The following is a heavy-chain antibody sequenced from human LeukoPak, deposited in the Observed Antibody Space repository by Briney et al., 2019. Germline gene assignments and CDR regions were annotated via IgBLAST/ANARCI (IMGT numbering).Heavy chain of an antibody. CDR1: GFTFSDYA. CDR2: ISYDGSKY. D-gene: IGHD5-18*01. J-gene: IGHJ4*02. CDR3: ARDTARDTAIDY. V-gene: IGHV3-30*04. Sequence: GGSLRLSCAASGFTFSDYAMHWVRQAPGKGLEWVAVISYDGSKYYYADSVKGRFTISRDNSKNTVYLQMNSLRAEDTAVFYCARDTARDTAIDYSGQGILVTVSS.